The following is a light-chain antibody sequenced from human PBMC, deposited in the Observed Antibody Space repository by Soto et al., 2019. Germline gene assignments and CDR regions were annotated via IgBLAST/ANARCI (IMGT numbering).Light chain of an antibody. CDR3: AAWDDSPSGVV. J-gene: IGLJ2*01. CDR2: SNH. Sequence: QSVLTQPPSASGTPVQRVTISCSGSSSNIGSNSVYWYQQLPGTAPKLLIYSNHQRPSGVPDRFSGSKSGTSASLAISGLRSEDEANYYCAAWDDSPSGVVFGGGTNVTVL. V-gene: IGLV1-47*02. CDR1: SSNIGSNS.